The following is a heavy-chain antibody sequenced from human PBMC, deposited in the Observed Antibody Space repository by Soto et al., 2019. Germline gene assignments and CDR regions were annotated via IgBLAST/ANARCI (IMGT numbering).Heavy chain of an antibody. Sequence: QITLKESGPTLVKPTQTLTLTCTFSGFSLSTNGVAVGWIRQPPGKALEWLALIYWDDDKGYSPYVKSRLTITKDTSKSEVVLTMTNLDPVDTATYYCARRNRSDGPFDIWGQGTMVTVSS. J-gene: IGHJ3*02. CDR2: IYWDDDK. D-gene: IGHD2-15*01. CDR1: GFSLSTNGVA. CDR3: ARRNRSDGPFDI. V-gene: IGHV2-5*02.